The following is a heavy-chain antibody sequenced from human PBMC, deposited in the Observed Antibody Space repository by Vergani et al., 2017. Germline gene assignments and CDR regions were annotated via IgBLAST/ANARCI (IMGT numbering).Heavy chain of an antibody. D-gene: IGHD2-15*01. Sequence: EVQLLESGGGLVQPGGSLRLSCAASGFTFSSYAMSWVRQAPGKGLEWVSAISGSGGSTYYADPVKGRFTISRDNSKNTLYLQMNSLRAEDTAVYYCAKGTDIVVVVAAYFDYWGQGTLVTVSS. CDR2: ISGSGGST. V-gene: IGHV3-23*01. CDR3: AKGTDIVVVVAAYFDY. CDR1: GFTFSSYA. J-gene: IGHJ4*02.